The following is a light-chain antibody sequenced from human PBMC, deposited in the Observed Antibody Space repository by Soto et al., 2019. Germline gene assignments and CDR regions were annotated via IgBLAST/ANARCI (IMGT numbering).Light chain of an antibody. CDR2: GAS. V-gene: IGKV3-15*01. J-gene: IGKJ1*01. Sequence: EIVMTQSPATLSMSPGERVTLSCRASPSVSSSLAWNPQKPGQAPRLRIYGASNRSTGLPDRFSGSGSGTEFTLTISSPQSEHFAVYYCQQYNKWQWTFGQGTKVEIK. CDR3: QQYNKWQWT. CDR1: PSVSSS.